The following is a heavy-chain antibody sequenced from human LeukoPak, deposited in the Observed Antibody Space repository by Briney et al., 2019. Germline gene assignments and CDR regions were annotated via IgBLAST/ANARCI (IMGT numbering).Heavy chain of an antibody. CDR1: GGSFSGYY. D-gene: IGHD1-26*01. J-gene: IGHJ4*02. Sequence: QPSETLSLTCAVYGGSFSGYYWSWIRQPPGKGLEWIGEINHSGSTNYNPSLKSRLTISVDTSKNQFSLKLSSVTAADTAVYYCARGRGSYWGQGTLVTVSS. CDR2: INHSGST. V-gene: IGHV4-34*01. CDR3: ARGRGSY.